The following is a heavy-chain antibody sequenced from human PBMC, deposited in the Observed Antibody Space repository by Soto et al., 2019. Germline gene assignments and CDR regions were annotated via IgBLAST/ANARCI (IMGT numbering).Heavy chain of an antibody. CDR1: GGSITGAYY. CDR2: IHYRGTT. D-gene: IGHD2-15*01. J-gene: IGHJ6*02. V-gene: IGHV4-31*03. CDR3: ARVRDSFGLDV. Sequence: SETLSLTCNVSGGSITGAYYWNWIRQHPGKGLEWIGSIHYRGTTDYNPSLKSRIAISLDRSKNQFALKLSSVTAADTAVYHCARVRDSFGLDVWGQGTTVTVSS.